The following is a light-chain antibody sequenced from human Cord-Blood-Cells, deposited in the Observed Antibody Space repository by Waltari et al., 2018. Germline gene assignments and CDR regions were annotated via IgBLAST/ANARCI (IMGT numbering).Light chain of an antibody. J-gene: IGKJ1*01. CDR1: QSVSSN. V-gene: IGKV3-15*01. Sequence: EIVMTQSPATLSVSPGARATLSCRANQSVSSNLAWYQQKPGQAPRLLIYGASTRATGIPARFSGSGSGTEFTLTISSLQSEDFAVYYCQQYNNWPRTFGQGTKVEIK. CDR2: GAS. CDR3: QQYNNWPRT.